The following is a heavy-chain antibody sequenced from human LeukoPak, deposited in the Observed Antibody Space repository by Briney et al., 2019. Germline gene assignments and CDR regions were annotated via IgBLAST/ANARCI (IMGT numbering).Heavy chain of an antibody. J-gene: IGHJ4*02. Sequence: SETLSLTCTGSGGSISSYYWSWIPTPAGKGPEWIGRISPSGSANGTISYNPSLKSRVTMSVDTSKNVFALKLTSVTAADTALYYCTRSVAWNERFDSWGQGTLVTVSP. CDR2: ISPSGSA. V-gene: IGHV4-4*07. CDR1: GGSISSYY. D-gene: IGHD1-1*01. CDR3: TRSVAWNERFDS.